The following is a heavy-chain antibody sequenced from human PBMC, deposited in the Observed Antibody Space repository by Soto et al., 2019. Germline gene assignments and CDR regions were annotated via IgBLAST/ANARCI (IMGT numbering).Heavy chain of an antibody. CDR1: GGSISSSSYY. D-gene: IGHD5-18*01. J-gene: IGHJ6*02. CDR2: IYYSGST. Sequence: SETLSLTCTVSGGSISSSSYYWGWIRQPPGKGLEWIGSIYYSGSTYYNPSLKSRVTISVDTSKNQFSLKLSSVTAADTAVYYCARVDTAMVNYYYYGMDVWGQGTPVTVSS. CDR3: ARVDTAMVNYYYYGMDV. V-gene: IGHV4-39*01.